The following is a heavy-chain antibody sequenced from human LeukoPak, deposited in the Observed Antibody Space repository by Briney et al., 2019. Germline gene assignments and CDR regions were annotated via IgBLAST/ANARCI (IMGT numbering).Heavy chain of an antibody. D-gene: IGHD1-26*01. J-gene: IGHJ4*02. CDR2: ISYDGTNK. CDR3: AKDGLRWELLRYPAY. V-gene: IGHV3-30*18. CDR1: GFTLSTYG. Sequence: PGGSLRLSCAASGFTLSTYGMHWVRQAPGKGLEWVADISYDGTNKYYADSVKGRFSISRDNSKNTLYLQMNSLRAEDTAVYYCAKDGLRWELLRYPAYWGQGTLVTVSS.